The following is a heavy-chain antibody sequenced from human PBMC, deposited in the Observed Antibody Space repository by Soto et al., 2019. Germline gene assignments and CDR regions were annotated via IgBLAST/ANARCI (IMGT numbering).Heavy chain of an antibody. V-gene: IGHV3-74*01. D-gene: IGHD1-26*01. Sequence: GGSLRLSCAASGFTFRSYWLHWVRQVPGKGLVWVSRINSDGSSTSYVDSVKGRFTISRDNTRNTLYLQMSSLRAEDTAVYYCARKEWELPRLGMDVWGQGTTVTVYS. CDR2: INSDGSST. J-gene: IGHJ6*02. CDR3: ARKEWELPRLGMDV. CDR1: GFTFRSYW.